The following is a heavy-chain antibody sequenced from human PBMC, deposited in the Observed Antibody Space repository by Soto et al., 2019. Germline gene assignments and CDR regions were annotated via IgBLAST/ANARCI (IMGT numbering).Heavy chain of an antibody. CDR2: ISGTGSRT. CDR1: GFSFGDYA. Sequence: GGSLRLSCAASGFSFGDYAMSWVRQAPGKGLEWVSGISGTGSRTSYADSVRGRFTISRDNVNNTLSLQMDSLRAEDTAVYYCARGGRYTYGYGDYSYGMDVWGQGTTVTVSS. D-gene: IGHD5-18*01. J-gene: IGHJ6*02. V-gene: IGHV3-23*01. CDR3: ARGGRYTYGYGDYSYGMDV.